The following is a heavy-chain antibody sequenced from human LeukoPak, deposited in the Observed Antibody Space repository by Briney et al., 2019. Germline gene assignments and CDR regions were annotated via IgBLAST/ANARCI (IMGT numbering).Heavy chain of an antibody. V-gene: IGHV4-59*08. CDR1: GGSISSYY. CDR2: RYYSGST. Sequence: SETLSLTCTVSGGSISSYYWSWIRQPPGKGLVWIGYRYYSGSTNYNPTLISRVTISVDTSRNQFSLKLSSVTAADTAVYYCASSEYSSSSPFDYWGQGTLVTVSS. D-gene: IGHD6-6*01. CDR3: ASSEYSSSSPFDY. J-gene: IGHJ4*02.